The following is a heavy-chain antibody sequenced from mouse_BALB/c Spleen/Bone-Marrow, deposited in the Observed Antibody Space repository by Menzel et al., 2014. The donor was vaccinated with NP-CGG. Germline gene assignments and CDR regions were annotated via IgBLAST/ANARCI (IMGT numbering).Heavy chain of an antibody. CDR1: GYTFTSYY. J-gene: IGHJ3*01. CDR2: INPSNGGT. Sequence: GAELVKPGASVKLSCKASGYTFTSYYMYWVKQRPGQGLEWIGEINPSNGGTNFNEKFKSKATLTVDKSPSTAYMQLSSLTSEDSAVYYCTREGDSPFAYWGQGTLVTVSA. D-gene: IGHD2-13*01. V-gene: IGHV1S81*02. CDR3: TREGDSPFAY.